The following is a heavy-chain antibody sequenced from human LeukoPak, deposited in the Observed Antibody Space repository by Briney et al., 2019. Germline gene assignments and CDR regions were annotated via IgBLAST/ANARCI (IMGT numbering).Heavy chain of an antibody. D-gene: IGHD2-8*02. CDR3: AKGGGVIGRSYYFDY. CDR2: ISYDGSNK. V-gene: IGHV3-30*04. J-gene: IGHJ4*02. CDR1: GFTFSSYA. Sequence: HPGGSLRLSCAASGFTFSSYAMHWVRQAPGKGLEWVAVISYDGSNKYYADSVKGRFTISRDNSKNTLYLQMNSLRAEDTAVYYCAKGGGVIGRSYYFDYWGQGTLVTVSS.